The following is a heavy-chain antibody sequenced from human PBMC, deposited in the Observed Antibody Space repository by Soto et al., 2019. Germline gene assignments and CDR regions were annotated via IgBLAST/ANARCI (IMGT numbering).Heavy chain of an antibody. CDR2: ISYDGSNK. Sequence: QVQLVESGGGVVQPGRSLRLSCAASGFTFSSYGMHWVRQAPGKGLEWVAVISYDGSNKYYADSVKGRFTTSRDNSKNTVYLQMNSLRAKDTAVYYCASRFSGQEGSGSYYSGTVGYWGQGTLVTVSS. V-gene: IGHV3-30*03. CDR3: ASRFSGQEGSGSYYSGTVGY. CDR1: GFTFSSYG. D-gene: IGHD3-10*01. J-gene: IGHJ4*02.